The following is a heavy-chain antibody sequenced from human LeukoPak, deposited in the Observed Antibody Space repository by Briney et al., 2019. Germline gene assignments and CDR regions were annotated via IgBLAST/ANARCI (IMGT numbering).Heavy chain of an antibody. CDR2: INAGNGNT. J-gene: IGHJ4*02. D-gene: IGHD3-10*01. Sequence: VASVKVSCKASGYTFTNYAIHWVRQAPGQRLEWMGWINAGNGNTKYSQEFQGRVTMTRDTSASTAYMELSSLRSEDMAMYYCARDGQHYGSGSYPDYWGQGTLVTVSS. CDR1: GYTFTNYA. CDR3: ARDGQHYGSGSYPDY. V-gene: IGHV1-3*03.